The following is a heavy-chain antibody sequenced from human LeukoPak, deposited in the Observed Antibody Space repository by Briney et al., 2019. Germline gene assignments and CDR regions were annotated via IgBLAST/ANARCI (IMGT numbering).Heavy chain of an antibody. V-gene: IGHV1-58*01. CDR2: IVVGGGNT. J-gene: IGHJ3*01. D-gene: IGHD3-10*01. CDR3: AADVGYYYGSGAL. CDR1: GFTFTSSA. Sequence: ASVKVSCKASGFTFTSSAVQWVRQARGQRLEWIGWIVVGGGNTNYAQKFQERVTITRDMSTSTAYMELSSLRSEDTAVYYCAADVGYYYGSGALWGQGTMVTVSS.